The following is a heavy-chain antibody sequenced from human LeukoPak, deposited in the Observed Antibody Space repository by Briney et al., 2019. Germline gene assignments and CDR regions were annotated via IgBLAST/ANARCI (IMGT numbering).Heavy chain of an antibody. Sequence: GGSLRLSCAASGFTFSSYSMNWVRQAPGKGLEWVSSISSSSSYIYYADSVKGRFTISRDNAKNSLYLQMNSLRAEDTAVYYCARSGILTGYPRYFQHWGQGTLVTVSS. CDR3: ARSGILTGYPRYFQH. V-gene: IGHV3-21*01. D-gene: IGHD3-9*01. J-gene: IGHJ1*01. CDR2: ISSSSSYI. CDR1: GFTFSSYS.